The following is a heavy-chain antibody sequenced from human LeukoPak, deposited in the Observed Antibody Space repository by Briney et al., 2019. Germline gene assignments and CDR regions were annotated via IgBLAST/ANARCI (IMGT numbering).Heavy chain of an antibody. D-gene: IGHD6-13*01. V-gene: IGHV6-1*01. CDR2: TYYRSKWFN. CDR1: GDSVSR. CDR3: ARTKGLKDGIAATDY. J-gene: IGHJ4*02. Sequence: SQTLSLTCVISGDSVSRHWIRQSPSRGLEWLGRTYYRSKWFNDYVASVKSRIIINPDTSKNQFSLQLNSVTPEDTAVYYRARTKGLKDGIAATDYWGQGTLVTVSS.